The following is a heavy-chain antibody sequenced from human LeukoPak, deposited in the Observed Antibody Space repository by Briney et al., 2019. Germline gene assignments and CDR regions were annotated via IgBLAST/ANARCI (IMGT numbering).Heavy chain of an antibody. Sequence: GGSLRLSCAASGFTFSSYGMHWVRQAPGKGLEWVAFIRYDGSNKYYADSVKGRFAISRDNSKNTLYLQMNSLRAEDTAVYYCAKDLSRYYYDSSGYSDYWGQGTLVTVSS. D-gene: IGHD3-22*01. V-gene: IGHV3-30*02. CDR2: IRYDGSNK. CDR3: AKDLSRYYYDSSGYSDY. J-gene: IGHJ4*02. CDR1: GFTFSSYG.